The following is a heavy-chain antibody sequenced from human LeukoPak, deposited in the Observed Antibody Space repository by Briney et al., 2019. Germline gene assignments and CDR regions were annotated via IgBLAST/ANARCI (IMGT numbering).Heavy chain of an antibody. V-gene: IGHV4-4*07. J-gene: IGHJ5*02. CDR3: ARGRHYYDSSGYYSPGRNWFDP. CDR1: GGSISSYY. CDR2: IYTSGRT. D-gene: IGHD3-22*01. Sequence: PSETLSLTCTVSGGSISSYYWSWIRQPAGKGLGWIGRIYTSGRTYYNPSLKSRVTMSVDTSKNQFSLKLSSVTAADTAVYYCARGRHYYDSSGYYSPGRNWFDPWGQGTLVTVSS.